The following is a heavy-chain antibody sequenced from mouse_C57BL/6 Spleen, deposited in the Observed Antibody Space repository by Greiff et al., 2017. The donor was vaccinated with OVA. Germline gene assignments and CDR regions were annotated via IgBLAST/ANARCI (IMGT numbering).Heavy chain of an antibody. V-gene: IGHV2-6-1*01. J-gene: IGHJ4*01. CDR1: GFSLTSYG. Sequence: QVQLKESGPGLVPPSQSLSITCTVSGFSLTSYGVHWVRQPPGKGLEWLVVIWSDGSTTCNSALKSRLSISKDNSKSQVFLKMNSLQTDDTAMYYCARHILRDYCAMGYWGKGTSVTVSS. CDR2: IWSDGST. CDR3: ARHILRDYCAMGY.